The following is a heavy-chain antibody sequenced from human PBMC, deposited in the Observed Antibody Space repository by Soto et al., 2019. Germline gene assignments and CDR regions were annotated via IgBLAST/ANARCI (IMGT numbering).Heavy chain of an antibody. J-gene: IGHJ4*02. CDR2: ILHSGST. D-gene: IGHD3-3*01. Sequence: SETLSLTCTVSGGSISSFYWSWIRQPPGKGLEWIGYILHSGSTNYNPSLESRATISLDASTNQFSLKLSSVTAADTAVYFCAREEFCNGCDHWGQGTKGTVPS. V-gene: IGHV4-59*01. CDR3: AREEFCNGCDH. CDR1: GGSISSFY.